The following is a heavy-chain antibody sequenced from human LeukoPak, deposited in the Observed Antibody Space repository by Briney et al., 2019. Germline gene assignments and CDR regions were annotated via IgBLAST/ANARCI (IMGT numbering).Heavy chain of an antibody. J-gene: IGHJ3*02. CDR2: INHSGST. V-gene: IGHV4-59*01. CDR1: GGSISTYY. Sequence: SETLSLTCSVSGGSISTYYWSWIRQPPGKGLEWIGEINHSGSTNYNPSLKSRVTISVDTSKNQFSLKLSSVTAADTAVYYCATYSGGLPDAFDIWGQGTMVTVSS. CDR3: ATYSGGLPDAFDI. D-gene: IGHD2-15*01.